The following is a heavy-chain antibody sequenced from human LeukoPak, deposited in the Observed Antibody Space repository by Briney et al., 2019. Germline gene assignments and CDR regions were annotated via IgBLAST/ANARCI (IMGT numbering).Heavy chain of an antibody. CDR2: IISDGSSI. CDR3: ARGSYGSGSYTFDY. J-gene: IGHJ4*02. V-gene: IGHV3-74*01. Sequence: GGSLRLSCAASGFTFSSCSMHWVRQATGKGLVWVSRIISDGSSISYADSVKGRFTISRDNAKNSLYLQMNSLRAEDTAVYYCARGSYGSGSYTFDYWGQGTLVTVSS. D-gene: IGHD3-10*01. CDR1: GFTFSSCS.